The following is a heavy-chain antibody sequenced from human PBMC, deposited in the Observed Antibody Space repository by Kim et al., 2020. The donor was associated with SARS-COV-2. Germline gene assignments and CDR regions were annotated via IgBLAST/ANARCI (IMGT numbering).Heavy chain of an antibody. CDR3: ARESPWCSGDTCYSRWFNS. J-gene: IGHJ5*01. D-gene: IGHD2-15*01. CDR1: GDSVSSKSAA. Sequence: SQTLSLTCAISGDSVSSKSAAWNWIRQSPSRGLEWLGRTYYRSKWNNDYAVSVKSRITISPDTSKNHFSLQLNSVTPEDTAVYYCARESPWCSGDTCYSRWFNSWGQGTLLTVSS. CDR2: TYYRSKWNN. V-gene: IGHV6-1*01.